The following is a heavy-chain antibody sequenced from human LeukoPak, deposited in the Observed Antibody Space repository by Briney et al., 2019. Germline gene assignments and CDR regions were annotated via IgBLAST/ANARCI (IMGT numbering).Heavy chain of an antibody. J-gene: IGHJ4*02. Sequence: GGSLRLSCAASGFTFDDYAMHWVRQAPGKGLEWVSGISWNSGSIGYADSVKGRFTISRDNAKNSLYLQMNSLRAEDTALYYCAKNLGASYPYYFDYWGQGTLVTVSS. CDR1: GFTFDDYA. CDR3: AKNLGASYPYYFDY. CDR2: ISWNSGSI. V-gene: IGHV3-9*01. D-gene: IGHD1-26*01.